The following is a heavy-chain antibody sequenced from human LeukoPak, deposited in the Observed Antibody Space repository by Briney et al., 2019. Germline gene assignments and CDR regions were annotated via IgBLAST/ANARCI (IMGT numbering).Heavy chain of an antibody. CDR2: IYTSGNT. V-gene: IGHV4-61*02. D-gene: IGHD6-13*01. Sequence: SGTLSLTCTVSGGSISSGSYYWSWIRQPAGKGLEWIGRIYTSGNTNYNPSLESRVTISVDTAKNQFSLKLSSVTAADTAVYYCARESVIAAAEYWGQGTLVTVSS. CDR1: GGSISSGSYY. CDR3: ARESVIAAAEY. J-gene: IGHJ4*02.